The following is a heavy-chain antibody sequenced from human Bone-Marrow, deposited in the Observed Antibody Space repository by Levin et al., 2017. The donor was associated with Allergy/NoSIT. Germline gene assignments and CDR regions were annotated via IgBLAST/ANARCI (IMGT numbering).Heavy chain of an antibody. V-gene: IGHV3-48*01. D-gene: IGHD3-16*02. Sequence: SCVGSEFTFSTYTMNWVRQAPGKGLEWIAYISSTSSHKYYADSVKGRFTISRDNAEKALFLQMNSLRADDTAVYYCASSHFVGFDPWGQGTLVTVSS. J-gene: IGHJ5*02. CDR1: EFTFSTYT. CDR3: ASSHFVGFDP. CDR2: ISSTSSHK.